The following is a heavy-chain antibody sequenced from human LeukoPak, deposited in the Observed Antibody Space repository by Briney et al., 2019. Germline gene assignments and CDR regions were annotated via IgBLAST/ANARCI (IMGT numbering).Heavy chain of an antibody. D-gene: IGHD3-10*01. CDR1: GFTFDDYG. J-gene: IGHJ4*02. Sequence: GGSLRLSCAASGFTFDDYGMGWVRQAPGKGLEWVSGINWNGGSTGYADSVKGRFTISRDNSKNTLYLQMNSLRAEDTAVYYCAKNRRFPELWFGEPFDYWGQGTLVTVSS. CDR2: INWNGGST. V-gene: IGHV3-20*04. CDR3: AKNRRFPELWFGEPFDY.